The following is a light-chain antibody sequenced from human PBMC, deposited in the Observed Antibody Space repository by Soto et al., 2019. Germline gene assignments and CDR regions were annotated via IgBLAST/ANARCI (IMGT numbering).Light chain of an antibody. J-gene: IGKJ2*01. V-gene: IGKV3-11*01. Sequence: EIVLTQSPATLSLSPGERATLSCRASQSVSSYLAWYQQRPGQSPRLLIYDASNRATGIPPRFSGSGSVTDFALTLSSLDPEDFAVYYCQQRIRWPPYTFGEVTKLEI. CDR2: DAS. CDR1: QSVSSY. CDR3: QQRIRWPPYT.